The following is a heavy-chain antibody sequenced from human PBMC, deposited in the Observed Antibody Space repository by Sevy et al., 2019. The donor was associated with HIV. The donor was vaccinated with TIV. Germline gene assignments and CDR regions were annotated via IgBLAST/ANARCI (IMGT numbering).Heavy chain of an antibody. CDR3: SKLGRYSGYEFDY. CDR2: ISGSGGST. V-gene: IGHV3-23*01. Sequence: GGSLRLSCAASGFTFSSYAMSWVRQAPGKGLEWVSAISGSGGSTYYADSVKGRFTISRDNSKNTLYLQMNSLRAEDTAVYYCSKLGRYSGYEFDYWGQGTLVTVSS. CDR1: GFTFSSYA. D-gene: IGHD5-12*01. J-gene: IGHJ4*02.